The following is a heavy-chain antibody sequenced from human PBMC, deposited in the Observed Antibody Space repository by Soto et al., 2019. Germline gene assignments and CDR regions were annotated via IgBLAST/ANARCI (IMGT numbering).Heavy chain of an antibody. J-gene: IGHJ4*02. V-gene: IGHV1-46*03. CDR2: INPSGGST. CDR3: ARGLPHLDSGWNTKYGY. Sequence: ASVKVSCKASGYTFTSYYMHWVRQAPGQGLEWMGIINPSGGSTSYAQKFQGRVTMTRDTSTSTVYMELSSLRSEDTAVYYCARGLPHLDSGWNTKYGYWGQGTLVTVSS. D-gene: IGHD6-19*01. CDR1: GYTFTSYY.